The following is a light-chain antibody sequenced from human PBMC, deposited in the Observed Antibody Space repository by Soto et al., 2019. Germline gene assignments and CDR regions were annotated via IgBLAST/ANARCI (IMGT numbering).Light chain of an antibody. J-gene: IGKJ4*01. V-gene: IGKV3-15*01. CDR2: DAS. CDR1: QSVRSN. Sequence: EIVLTQSPATLYMSPGERATLSCRASQSVRSNVAWYQQEPGQAPRLLIYDASTRATGVPARFSGSGSGTEFTLTISSLQSEDFVVYYCQQYKNWPSGLTFGGGTMVPIK. CDR3: QQYKNWPSGLT.